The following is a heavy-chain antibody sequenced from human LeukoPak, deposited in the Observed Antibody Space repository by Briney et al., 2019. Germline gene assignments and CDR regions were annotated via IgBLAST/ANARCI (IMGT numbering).Heavy chain of an antibody. CDR2: INPRDGST. CDR1: GYTLNNHF. V-gene: IGHV1-46*02. CDR3: ARGADQEFDF. J-gene: IGHJ4*02. Sequence: ASVKVSCKSSGYTLNNHFIHWVRQAPGQGLEWMGMINPRDGSTRTLQRFQGRVTMTRDTSTSTLYMGLSSLRSDDTATYFCARGADQEFDFWGQGTLVTVSS.